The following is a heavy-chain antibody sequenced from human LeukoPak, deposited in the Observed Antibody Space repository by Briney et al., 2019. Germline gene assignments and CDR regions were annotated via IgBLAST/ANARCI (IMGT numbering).Heavy chain of an antibody. CDR2: ISWNSGSI. Sequence: GGSLRLSCAASGFTFDDYAMHWVRQAPGKGLEWVSGISWNSGSIGYADSVKGRFTISRDNAKNSLYLQMNSLRAEDTALYYCAKEAHYYGSGSPLDYWGQGTLVTVSS. V-gene: IGHV3-9*01. J-gene: IGHJ4*02. D-gene: IGHD3-10*01. CDR1: GFTFDDYA. CDR3: AKEAHYYGSGSPLDY.